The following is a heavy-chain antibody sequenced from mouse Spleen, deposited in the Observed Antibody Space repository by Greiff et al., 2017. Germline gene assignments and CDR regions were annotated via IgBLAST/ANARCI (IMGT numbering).Heavy chain of an antibody. D-gene: IGHD1-1*01. V-gene: IGHV1-64*01. CDR2: IHPNSGST. J-gene: IGHJ1*03. Sequence: QVQLQQSGAELVKPGASVKLSCKASGYTFTSYWMHWVKQRPGQGLEWIGMIHPNSGSTNYNEKFKSKATLTVDKSSSTAYMQLSSLTSEDSAVYYCARTVVAWYFDVWGTGTTVTVSS. CDR3: ARTVVAWYFDV. CDR1: GYTFTSYW.